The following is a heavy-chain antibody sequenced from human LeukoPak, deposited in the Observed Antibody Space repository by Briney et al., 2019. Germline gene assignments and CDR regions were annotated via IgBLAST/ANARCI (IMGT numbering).Heavy chain of an antibody. CDR1: GFXFSGYW. CDR2: IKQDGSEK. Sequence: GGSLRLSCEASGFXFSGYWISWVRQAPGKGLEWLANIKQDGSEKYYVDSVRGRFTISRDNAKNSLYLQMNSLRAEDTAVYYCARDRGHYFDYWGQGTLVTVSS. CDR3: ARDRGHYFDY. D-gene: IGHD2-15*01. V-gene: IGHV3-7*04. J-gene: IGHJ4*02.